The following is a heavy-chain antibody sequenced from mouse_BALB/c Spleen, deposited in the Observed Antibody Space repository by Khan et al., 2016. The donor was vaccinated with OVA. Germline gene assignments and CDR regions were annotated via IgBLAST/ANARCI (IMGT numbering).Heavy chain of an antibody. J-gene: IGHJ2*01. CDR2: IWAGGST. V-gene: IGHV2-9*02. Sequence: VQLQESGPGLVAPSRSLSITCTVSGFSLTSYGVHWVRQPPGKGLEWLGVIWAGGSTNYNSALMSRLSISKDNSESQVFLKMNSQQTDDTAMYYYARLEDIWGQGTTLTVSS. D-gene: IGHD1-3*01. CDR3: ARLEDI. CDR1: GFSLTSYG.